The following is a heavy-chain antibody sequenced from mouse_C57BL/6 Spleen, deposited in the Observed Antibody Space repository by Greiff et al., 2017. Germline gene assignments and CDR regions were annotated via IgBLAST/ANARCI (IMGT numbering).Heavy chain of an antibody. CDR1: GYAFSSYW. Sequence: VQLQQSGAELVKPGASVKISCKASGYAFSSYWMNWVKQRPGKGLEWMGQIYPGDGDTNYNGKFKGKATLTADKSSSTAYMQLSSLTSEDSAVYFCARNGLGSSSYYFDYWGQGTTLTVSS. CDR2: IYPGDGDT. D-gene: IGHD1-1*01. CDR3: ARNGLGSSSYYFDY. V-gene: IGHV1-80*01. J-gene: IGHJ2*01.